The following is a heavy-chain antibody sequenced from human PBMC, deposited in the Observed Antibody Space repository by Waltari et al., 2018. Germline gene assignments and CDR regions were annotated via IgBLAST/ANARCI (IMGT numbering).Heavy chain of an antibody. CDR2: IIPIFGTA. D-gene: IGHD6-13*01. Sequence: GIIPIFGTANYAQKFQGRVTITTDESTSTAYMELSSLRSEDTAVYYCARGLYSSSWYPFDYWGQGTLVTVSS. CDR3: ARGLYSSSWYPFDY. V-gene: IGHV1-69*05. J-gene: IGHJ4*02.